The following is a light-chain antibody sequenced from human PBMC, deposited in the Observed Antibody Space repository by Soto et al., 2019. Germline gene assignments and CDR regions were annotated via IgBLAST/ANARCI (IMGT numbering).Light chain of an antibody. V-gene: IGKV1-39*01. CDR1: QSISNY. J-gene: IGKJ4*01. CDR2: SAS. Sequence: IQMTQSPSSLSAFVGDRVTITCRASQSISNYLTWYQQKLGKAPKLLIYSASSLQSGVPSRFSGSGSGTDFTLTISSLQPEDFATYYCQQSYSTPLTFGGGTKVEIK. CDR3: QQSYSTPLT.